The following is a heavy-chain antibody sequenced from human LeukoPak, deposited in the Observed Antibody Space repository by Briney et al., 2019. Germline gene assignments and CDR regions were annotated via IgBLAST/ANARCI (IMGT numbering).Heavy chain of an antibody. CDR3: ARLNYDFWSGVWEGYYMDV. CDR2: IREDRSEK. V-gene: IGHV3-7*01. J-gene: IGHJ6*03. CDR1: GFTFSSYW. D-gene: IGHD3-3*01. Sequence: PGGSLRLSCAASGFTFSSYWMTWVRQAPGKGLEWVANIREDRSEKYYVDSVKGRFTISRDNAKNSLYLQVNSLRAEDTAVYYCARLNYDFWSGVWEGYYMDVWGKGTTVTVSS.